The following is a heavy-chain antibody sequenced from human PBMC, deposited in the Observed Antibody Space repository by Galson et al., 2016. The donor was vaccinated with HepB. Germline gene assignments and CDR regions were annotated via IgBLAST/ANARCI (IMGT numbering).Heavy chain of an antibody. V-gene: IGHV1-8*02. Sequence: SVKVSCKASGYAFSTYDINWVRQAPGQGLEWMGWMNPNSGNTGYVQKFQGRVSMTRNTAISTAYMALSSLGTEDPATYYCARSLTAVGKSGMDGWGQGTTVIGSS. CDR1: GYAFSTYD. J-gene: IGHJ6*02. CDR3: ARSLTAVGKSGMDG. CDR2: MNPNSGNT. D-gene: IGHD6-13*01.